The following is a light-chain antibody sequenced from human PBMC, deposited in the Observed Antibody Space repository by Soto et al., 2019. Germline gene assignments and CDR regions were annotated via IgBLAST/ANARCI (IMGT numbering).Light chain of an antibody. CDR1: QSISSW. Sequence: DIQMTQSPSTLSASVGDKFTITCRASQSISSWLAWYQQEPGKAPKLLIYDASSLESGVPSRFSGSGSGTEFTLTISSLQPDDFATYYCQQSNSYPWTFGQGTKV. CDR3: QQSNSYPWT. CDR2: DAS. J-gene: IGKJ1*01. V-gene: IGKV1-5*01.